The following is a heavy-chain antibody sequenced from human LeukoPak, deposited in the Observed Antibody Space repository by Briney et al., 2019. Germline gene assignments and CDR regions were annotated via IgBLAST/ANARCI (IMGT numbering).Heavy chain of an antibody. CDR3: ARSAGYCSSTSCRPHFDY. Sequence: SETLSLTCTVSGGSISSGSYYWSWIRQPAGKGLEWIGRIYTSGSTNYNPSLKSRVTISVDTSKNQFSLKLSSVTAADTAVYYCARSAGYCSSTSCRPHFDYWGQGTLVTVSS. D-gene: IGHD2-2*01. J-gene: IGHJ4*02. V-gene: IGHV4-61*02. CDR1: GGSISSGSYY. CDR2: IYTSGST.